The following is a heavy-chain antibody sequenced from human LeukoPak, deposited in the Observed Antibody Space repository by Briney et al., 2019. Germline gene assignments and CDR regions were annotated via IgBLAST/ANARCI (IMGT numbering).Heavy chain of an antibody. CDR1: GFTFSSYV. CDR3: AKVDYDFWSGYYPLDY. Sequence: PGGSLRLSCAASGFTFSSYVMSWVRQAPGKGLEWVSAISGSGGSTYYADSVKGRFTISRDNSKNTLYLQMNSLRAEDTAVYYCAKVDYDFWSGYYPLDYWGQGTLVTVSS. D-gene: IGHD3-3*01. CDR2: ISGSGGST. J-gene: IGHJ4*02. V-gene: IGHV3-23*01.